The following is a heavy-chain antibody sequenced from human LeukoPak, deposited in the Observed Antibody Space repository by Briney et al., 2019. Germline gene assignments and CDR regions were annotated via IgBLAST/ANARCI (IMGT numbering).Heavy chain of an antibody. CDR2: INYSGST. CDR1: GGSISSSSYY. CDR3: ARRRYGNLRWFDP. D-gene: IGHD5-18*01. Sequence: KTSETLSLTCTVSGGSISSSSYYWGWIRQPPGKGLEWIGSINYSGSTYYNPSLKSRVTISVDTSKKPFSLKLSSVTAADTAVYYCARRRYGNLRWFDPWGRGTLVTVSS. V-gene: IGHV4-39*01. J-gene: IGHJ5*02.